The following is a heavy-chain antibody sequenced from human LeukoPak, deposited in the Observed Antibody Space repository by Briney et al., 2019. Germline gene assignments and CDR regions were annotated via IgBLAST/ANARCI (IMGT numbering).Heavy chain of an antibody. V-gene: IGHV4-4*02. CDR1: GGSISSSNW. Sequence: PSETLSLTCAVSGGSISSSNWWSWVRQPPGKGLEWIGEVYHSGSTNYNPSLKSRVTISVDKSKNQFSLKLSSVTAADTAVYYCARDSSSSSPFDYWGQGTLVTVSS. J-gene: IGHJ4*02. CDR3: ARDSSSSSPFDY. CDR2: VYHSGST. D-gene: IGHD6-13*01.